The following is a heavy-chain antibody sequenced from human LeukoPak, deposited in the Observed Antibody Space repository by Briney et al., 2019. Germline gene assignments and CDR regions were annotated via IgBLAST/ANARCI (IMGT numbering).Heavy chain of an antibody. V-gene: IGHV4-34*01. Sequence: PSETLSLTCAVYGGSFSGYYWSWIRQPPGKGLEWIGEINHSGSTNYNPSLKSRVTISVDTSKNQFSLKLSSVTAADTAVYYCAGHYYGSGTSYWGQGTLVTVSS. CDR3: AGHYYGSGTSY. J-gene: IGHJ4*02. CDR1: GGSFSGYY. CDR2: INHSGST. D-gene: IGHD3-10*01.